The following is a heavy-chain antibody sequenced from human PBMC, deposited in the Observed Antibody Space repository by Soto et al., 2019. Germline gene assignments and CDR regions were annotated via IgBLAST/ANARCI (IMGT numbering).Heavy chain of an antibody. D-gene: IGHD6-13*01. CDR2: ISYDGSNK. CDR1: GFTFSSYA. CDR3: ARDGAAYSSSWYVPDYYYGMDV. Sequence: GGSLTLSCAAPGFTFSSYAMHLVRQAPGKGLERVGVISYDGSNKYYADSVKGRFTISRDNSKNTLYLQMNSLRAEDTAVYYCARDGAAYSSSWYVPDYYYGMDVWGQGTTVTVSS. J-gene: IGHJ6*02. V-gene: IGHV3-30-3*01.